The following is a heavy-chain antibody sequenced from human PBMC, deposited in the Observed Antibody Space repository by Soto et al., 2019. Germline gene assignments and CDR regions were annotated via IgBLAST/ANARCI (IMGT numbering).Heavy chain of an antibody. J-gene: IGHJ3*02. V-gene: IGHV1-3*01. D-gene: IGHD3-3*01. CDR1: GYTFTNYA. CDR2: INAGNGNT. CDR3: ARDYDFWSGYYLGAFDI. Sequence: QVQLVQSGAEVKKPGASVKVSCKASGYTFTNYAMHWVRQAPGQRLEWMGWINAGNGNTKYSQKFQGRVTITRDTSASTAYMELSSLRSEDTAVYYCARDYDFWSGYYLGAFDIWGQGTMVTVSS.